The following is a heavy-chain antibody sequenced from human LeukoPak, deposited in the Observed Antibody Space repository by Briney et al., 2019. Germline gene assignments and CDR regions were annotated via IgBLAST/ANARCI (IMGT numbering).Heavy chain of an antibody. CDR3: GKHSGSYLDAFDI. V-gene: IGHV3-23*01. CDR1: GFTFSSYA. Sequence: PGGSLRLSCAASGFTFSSYAMSWVRQAPGKGLEWVSAISGSGGSTYYADSVKGRFTISRDNSKNTLYLQMNSLRAEDTAVYYCGKHSGSYLDAFDIWGQGTMVTVSS. CDR2: ISGSGGST. J-gene: IGHJ3*02. D-gene: IGHD1-26*01.